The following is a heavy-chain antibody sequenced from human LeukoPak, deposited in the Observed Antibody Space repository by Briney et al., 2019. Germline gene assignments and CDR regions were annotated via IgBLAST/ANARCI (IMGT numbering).Heavy chain of an antibody. CDR3: ARVGGYSGFY. V-gene: IGHV4-59*01. J-gene: IGHJ4*02. CDR2: IHDNGRT. D-gene: IGHD5-12*01. Sequence: SETLSLTCTVSGGPISGYFWSWIRQPPGKGLEWIGYIHDNGRTTYNPSLRSRVTISIDTSKSQFSLKLNSLTTTDTAVYYCARVGGYSGFYWGQGTLVTVSS. CDR1: GGPISGYF.